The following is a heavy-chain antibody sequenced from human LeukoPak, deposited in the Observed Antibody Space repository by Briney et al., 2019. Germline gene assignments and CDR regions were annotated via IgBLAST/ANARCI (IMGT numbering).Heavy chain of an antibody. CDR3: AREVNSGCFDY. D-gene: IGHD5-12*01. J-gene: IGHJ4*02. V-gene: IGHV4-61*01. Sequence: SETLSLTCTVSGGSVSSGSYYWCWIRQPPGKGLEWIGYIYYSGSTNYNPSLKSRVTISVDTSKNQFSLKLSSVTAADTAVYYCAREVNSGCFDYWGQGTLVTVSS. CDR2: IYYSGST. CDR1: GGSVSSGSYY.